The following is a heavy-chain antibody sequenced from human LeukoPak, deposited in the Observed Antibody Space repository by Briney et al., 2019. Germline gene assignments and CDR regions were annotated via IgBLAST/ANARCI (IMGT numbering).Heavy chain of an antibody. V-gene: IGHV1-18*01. Sequence: ASVKVSCKASGYTFTSYGISWVRQAPGQGLEWMGWISAYNGNTNYAQKFQGRVTMTTDTSTSTAYMELRSLRSDDTAVCYCAREGYCSGTTCDKPFDYWGQGTLVTVAS. CDR2: ISAYNGNT. D-gene: IGHD2-2*01. CDR1: GYTFTSYG. J-gene: IGHJ4*02. CDR3: AREGYCSGTTCDKPFDY.